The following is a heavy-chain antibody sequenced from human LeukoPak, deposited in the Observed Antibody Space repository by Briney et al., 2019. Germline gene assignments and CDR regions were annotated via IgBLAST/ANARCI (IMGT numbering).Heavy chain of an antibody. Sequence: PGGSLRLSCAAPGFTFSSYAMHWVRQAPGKGLEWVAVISYDGSNKYYADSVKGRFTISRDNSKNTLYLQMNSLRAEDTAVYYCAKFRIGLYTHLDFWGQGTLVSVSS. CDR1: GFTFSSYA. J-gene: IGHJ4*02. V-gene: IGHV3-30-3*02. CDR3: AKFRIGLYTHLDF. CDR2: ISYDGSNK.